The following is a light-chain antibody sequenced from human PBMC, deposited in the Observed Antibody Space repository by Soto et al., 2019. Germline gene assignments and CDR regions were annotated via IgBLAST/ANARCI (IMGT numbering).Light chain of an antibody. CDR3: QHYGGLWT. CDR1: QYITNR. CDR2: DAS. Sequence: DIQMTQSPSTLSAFVGDRVTITCRASQYITNRLAWYQHKPGKAPKVLIYDASNLESGVPSRFSGSGYGTEFILSISSLQPDDFATYYCQHYGGLWTFGQGTKVDIK. V-gene: IGKV1-5*01. J-gene: IGKJ1*01.